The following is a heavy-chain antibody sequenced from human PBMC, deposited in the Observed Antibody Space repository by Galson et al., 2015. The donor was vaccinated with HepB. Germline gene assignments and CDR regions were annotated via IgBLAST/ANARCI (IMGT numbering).Heavy chain of an antibody. CDR1: GFTFTNAW. V-gene: IGHV3-15*01. Sequence: SLRLSCAASGFTFTNAWMTWVRQAPWKGLEWVGRIKSKTHGGTTHYAAPVKGTFTISRDDSKNTLYLQMNSLKTEDTAVYYCTTWNWNYVDYWGQGTLVIVSS. D-gene: IGHD1-1*01. CDR2: IKSKTHGGTT. J-gene: IGHJ4*02. CDR3: TTWNWNYVDY.